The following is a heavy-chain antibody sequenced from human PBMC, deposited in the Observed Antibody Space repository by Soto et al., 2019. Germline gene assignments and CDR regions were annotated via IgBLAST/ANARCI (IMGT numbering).Heavy chain of an antibody. Sequence: PGGSLRLSCAASGFTFSSYAMSWVRQAPGKGLEWVSAISGSGGSTYYADSVKGRFTISRDNSKNTLYLQMNSLRAEDTAVYYCAKGGYDSSGYYRGYYYYGMDVWGQGTTVTVSS. CDR2: ISGSGGST. CDR3: AKGGYDSSGYYRGYYYYGMDV. J-gene: IGHJ6*02. D-gene: IGHD3-22*01. V-gene: IGHV3-23*01. CDR1: GFTFSSYA.